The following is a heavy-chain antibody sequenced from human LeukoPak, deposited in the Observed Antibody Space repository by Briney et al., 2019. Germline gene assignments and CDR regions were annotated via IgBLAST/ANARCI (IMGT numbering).Heavy chain of an antibody. Sequence: SETLSLTCGVYGGSFSDYFWSWIRQPPGKGLEWIGEIERGGSTVYSPTLESRVTMSLDTSKLQFSLRLTSVTAADTAVYFCARGGLAGSSWSWFDPWGQGTLVTVSP. CDR1: GGSFSDYF. D-gene: IGHD6-13*01. CDR3: ARGGLAGSSWSWFDP. V-gene: IGHV4-34*01. CDR2: IERGGST. J-gene: IGHJ5*02.